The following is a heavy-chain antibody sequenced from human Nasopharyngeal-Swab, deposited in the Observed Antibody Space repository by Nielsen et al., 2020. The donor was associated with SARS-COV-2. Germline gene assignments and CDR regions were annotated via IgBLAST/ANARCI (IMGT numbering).Heavy chain of an antibody. Sequence: SETLSLTCAVSGYSISSGYYWGWIRQPPGKGLEWIGSIYHSGSTYYNPSLKSRVTISVDTSKNQFSLKLSSVTAADTAVYYCARDTRRGGVDYWGQGTLVTVSS. CDR2: IYHSGST. D-gene: IGHD2-15*01. CDR1: GYSISSGYY. V-gene: IGHV4-38-2*02. J-gene: IGHJ4*02. CDR3: ARDTRRGGVDY.